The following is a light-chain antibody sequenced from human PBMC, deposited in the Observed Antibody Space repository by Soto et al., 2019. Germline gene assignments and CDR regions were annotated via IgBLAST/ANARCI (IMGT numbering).Light chain of an antibody. J-gene: IGKJ4*01. V-gene: IGKV3-20*01. CDR3: QWSGGSVS. CDR2: GET. Sequence: EIVLTRSPGALSLSPGGRATLSCRASQSVDKYLAWYQQKPGQPPRLLIYGETFRATGIPDRFSGSGSGTDFTLTINRLEPEDFAVYYCQWSGGSVSFGGGTKVDI. CDR1: QSVDKY.